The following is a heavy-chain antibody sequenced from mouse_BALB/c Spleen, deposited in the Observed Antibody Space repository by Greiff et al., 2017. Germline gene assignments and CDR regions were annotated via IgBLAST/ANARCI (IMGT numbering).Heavy chain of an antibody. V-gene: IGHV1-67*01. Sequence: QVQLQQSGPELVRPGVSVKISCKGSSYTFTDYAMHWVKQSHAKSLEWIGVISTYYGNTNYNQKFKGKATMTVDKSSSTAYMELARLTSEDSAIYYCARSPTGSPFDYWGQGTTLTVSS. CDR1: SYTFTDYA. D-gene: IGHD1-1*01. CDR3: ARSPTGSPFDY. CDR2: ISTYYGNT. J-gene: IGHJ2*01.